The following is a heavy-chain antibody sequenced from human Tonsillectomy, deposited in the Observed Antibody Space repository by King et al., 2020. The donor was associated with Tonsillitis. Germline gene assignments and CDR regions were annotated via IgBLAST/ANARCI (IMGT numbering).Heavy chain of an antibody. Sequence: QLVQSGAEVKKPGASVKVSCKASGYTFTSFTMHWVRQAPGQRLEWMGWINAGNGNTKYSQKFQGRVTITRDTSASTAYMELSSLRSEDTAVYYCARERQQLPNYWYFDLWGRGTLVTVSS. J-gene: IGHJ2*01. V-gene: IGHV1-3*01. D-gene: IGHD6-13*01. CDR2: INAGNGNT. CDR3: ARERQQLPNYWYFDL. CDR1: GYTFTSFT.